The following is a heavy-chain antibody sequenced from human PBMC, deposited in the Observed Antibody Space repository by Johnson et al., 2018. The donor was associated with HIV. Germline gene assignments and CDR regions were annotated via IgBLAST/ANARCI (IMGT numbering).Heavy chain of an antibody. Sequence: VQLVESGGGLVKPGGSLRLSCAASGFTFGSYVMSWVRQAPGKGLEWVSAISGSGASTYYADSLKGRCTISRDNSKNTLYLQMNILRAEDTALYYCAKDIYGYDAFDIWGQGTMVTVSS. V-gene: IGHV3-23*04. D-gene: IGHD5-24*01. J-gene: IGHJ3*02. CDR1: GFTFGSYV. CDR2: ISGSGAST. CDR3: AKDIYGYDAFDI.